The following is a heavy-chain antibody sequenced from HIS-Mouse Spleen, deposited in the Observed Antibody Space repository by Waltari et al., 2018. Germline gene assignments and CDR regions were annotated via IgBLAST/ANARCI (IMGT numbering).Heavy chain of an antibody. V-gene: IGHV1-8*01. Sequence: QVQLVQSGAEVKKPGASVKVSCKASGYTFTSYDINWVRQATGQGLEWMGWMNPNSGNTGYAQKFQGRVTMTRNTSISTAYMELSSLRSEDTAVYYCARGGVGKGYCSSTSCYGWFDPWGQGTLVTVSS. D-gene: IGHD2-2*01. CDR2: MNPNSGNT. CDR3: ARGGVGKGYCSSTSCYGWFDP. J-gene: IGHJ5*02. CDR1: GYTFTSYD.